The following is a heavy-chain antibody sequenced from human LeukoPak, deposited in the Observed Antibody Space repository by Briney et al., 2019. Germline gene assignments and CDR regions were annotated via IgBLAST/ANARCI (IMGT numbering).Heavy chain of an antibody. V-gene: IGHV3-33*01. J-gene: IGHJ4*02. CDR3: AGGNIVATHYFDY. CDR2: IWYDGSNK. Sequence: PGRSLRLSCAASGFTFSSYGMHWVRQAPGKGLEWVAVIWYDGSNKFYADSVKGRSTISRDNSKSTLYLQMNSLRAEDTAVYYCAGGNIVATHYFDYWGQGTLVTVSS. CDR1: GFTFSSYG. D-gene: IGHD5-12*01.